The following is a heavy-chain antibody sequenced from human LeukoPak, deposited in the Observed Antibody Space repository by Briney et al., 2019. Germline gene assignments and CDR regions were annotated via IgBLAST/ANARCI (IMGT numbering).Heavy chain of an antibody. CDR2: ISYSGST. CDR3: AREGTAGTNLNWFDP. V-gene: IGHV4-59*01. J-gene: IGHJ5*02. CDR1: GGSISSYY. Sequence: SETLSLTCTVSGGSISSYYWSWIRQPPGKGLEWIGYISYSGSTNLNPSLKSRVTISVDTSKNQFSLKLSSVTAADTAVYYCAREGTAGTNLNWFDPWGQGTLVTVSS. D-gene: IGHD1-1*01.